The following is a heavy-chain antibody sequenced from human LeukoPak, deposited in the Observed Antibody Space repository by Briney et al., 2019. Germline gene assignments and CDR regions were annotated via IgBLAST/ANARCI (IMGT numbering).Heavy chain of an antibody. D-gene: IGHD3-10*01. CDR2: ISSNGGST. CDR1: GFTSSSYA. Sequence: GGSLRLSCSASGFTSSSYAMHWVRQAPGKGLEYVSAISSNGGSTYYADSVKGRFTISRDNSKNTLYLQMSSLRAEDTAVYYCVKDVLLWFGELSPDFDYWGQGTLVTVSS. CDR3: VKDVLLWFGELSPDFDY. V-gene: IGHV3-64D*09. J-gene: IGHJ4*02.